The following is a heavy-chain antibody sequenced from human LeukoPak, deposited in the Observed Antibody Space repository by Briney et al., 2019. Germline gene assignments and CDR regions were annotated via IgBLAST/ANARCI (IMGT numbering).Heavy chain of an antibody. J-gene: IGHJ6*03. CDR2: INSDGSST. D-gene: IGHD5-18*01. V-gene: IGHV3-74*01. CDR1: GFTFSSYW. Sequence: GGSLRLSCAASGFTFSSYWMHWVRQAPGKGLVWVSRINSDGSSTSYADSVKGRFTISRDNAKNTLYLQMNSLRAEDTAVYYCARVGYSYGLIYYYYYMDVWGKGTTVTISS. CDR3: ARVGYSYGLIYYYYYMDV.